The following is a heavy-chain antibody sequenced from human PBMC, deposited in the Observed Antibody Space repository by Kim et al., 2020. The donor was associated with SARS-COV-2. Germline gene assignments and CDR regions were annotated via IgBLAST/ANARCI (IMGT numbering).Heavy chain of an antibody. Sequence: SETLSLTCAVSGGSISSSNWWSWVRQPPGKGLEWIGEIYHSGSTNYNPSLKSRVTISVDKSKNQFSLKLSSVTAADTAVYYCARKRFRDLYYFDYWGQGTLVTVSS. V-gene: IGHV4-4*02. CDR2: IYHSGST. D-gene: IGHD3-10*01. J-gene: IGHJ4*02. CDR3: ARKRFRDLYYFDY. CDR1: GGSISSSNW.